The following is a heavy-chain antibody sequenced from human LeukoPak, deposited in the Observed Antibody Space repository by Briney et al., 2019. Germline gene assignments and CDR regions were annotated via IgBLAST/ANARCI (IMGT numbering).Heavy chain of an antibody. V-gene: IGHV3-30*18. CDR3: AKAGGSVPFDY. D-gene: IGHD2-2*01. CDR1: GFTFSSYG. CDR2: ISYDGSNK. J-gene: IGHJ4*02. Sequence: GGSLRLSCAASGFTFSSYGMHWVRQAPGKGLEWVAVISYDGSNKYYADSVKGRFTISRDNSKNTLYLQMNSLRAEDTAVYYCAKAGGSVPFDYWGQGTLVTVSS.